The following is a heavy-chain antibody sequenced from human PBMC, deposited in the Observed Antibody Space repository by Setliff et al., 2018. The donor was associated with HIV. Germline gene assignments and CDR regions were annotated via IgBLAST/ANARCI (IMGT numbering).Heavy chain of an antibody. Sequence: GASVKVSCKASGYTFTSYGISWVRQAPGQGLEWMGWISAYNGNTNYAQKLQGRVTMTTDTSTSTAYMELRSLRSDDTAVYSCAREGVGGGYNFWSGYYADYYYGMDVWGQGTTVTVSS. CDR3: AREGVGGGYNFWSGYYADYYYGMDV. CDR2: ISAYNGNT. V-gene: IGHV1-18*01. J-gene: IGHJ6*02. CDR1: GYTFTSYG. D-gene: IGHD3-3*01.